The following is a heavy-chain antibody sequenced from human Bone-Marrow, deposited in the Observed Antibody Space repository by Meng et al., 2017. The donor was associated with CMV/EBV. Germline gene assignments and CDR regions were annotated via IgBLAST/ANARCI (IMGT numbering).Heavy chain of an antibody. CDR1: GGTFSSYA. Sequence: SVKVSCKTSGGTFSSYAISWVRQAPGQGLQWMGGIIPIFGTTNYAQKFQGRITVTTDESTSTAYMELSSLRSDDTAVYYCARGTTLGAREDYWGQGTLVTVSS. CDR3: ARGTTLGAREDY. V-gene: IGHV1-69*05. CDR2: IIPIFGTT. J-gene: IGHJ4*02. D-gene: IGHD4-11*01.